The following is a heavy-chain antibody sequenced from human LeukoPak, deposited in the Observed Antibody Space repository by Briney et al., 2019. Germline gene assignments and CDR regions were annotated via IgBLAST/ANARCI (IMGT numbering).Heavy chain of an antibody. V-gene: IGHV4-34*01. Sequence: SETLSLTCAVYGGSFSGYYWSWIRQPPGKGLEWIGKINHSGSTNYNPSLKSRVTISVDASKNQFSLKLSSVTAADTAVYYCEVHCSSTSCPPGATGYWGQGTLVTVSS. CDR1: GGSFSGYY. CDR2: INHSGST. J-gene: IGHJ4*02. D-gene: IGHD2-2*01. CDR3: EVHCSSTSCPPGATGY.